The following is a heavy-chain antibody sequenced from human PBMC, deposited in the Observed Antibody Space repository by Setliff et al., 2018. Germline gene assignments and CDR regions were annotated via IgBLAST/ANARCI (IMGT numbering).Heavy chain of an antibody. CDR1: GASISRTSYY. Sequence: SSETLSLTCNVSGASISRTSYYWGWIRQSPGKGVEWIASVSFSGSTYYNSALKSRATIFAHKSQTHFSLRLTSATAADTAVYYCATHCTNDVCYKAWFDPWGQGTLVTVSS. V-gene: IGHV4-39*02. CDR2: VSFSGST. J-gene: IGHJ5*02. D-gene: IGHD2-8*01. CDR3: ATHCTNDVCYKAWFDP.